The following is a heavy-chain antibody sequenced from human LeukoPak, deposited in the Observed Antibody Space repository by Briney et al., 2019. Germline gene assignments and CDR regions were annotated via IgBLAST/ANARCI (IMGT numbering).Heavy chain of an antibody. CDR1: GYSFANYW. CDR2: MYAADSDT. CDR3: ARRKGDGYDSPFDY. D-gene: IGHD5-24*01. V-gene: IGHV5-51*01. J-gene: IGHJ4*02. Sequence: SGEPLNISCKGSGYSFANYWSGWVRQIPGQGLEWWGIMYAADSDTRYSPSFQRHVTISADKSINTAYLQWTSLKASDAAMYYCARRKGDGYDSPFDYWGQGTLVTVSS.